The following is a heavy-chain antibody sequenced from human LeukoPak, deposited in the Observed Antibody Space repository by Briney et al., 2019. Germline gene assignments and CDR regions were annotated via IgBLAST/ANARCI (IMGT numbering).Heavy chain of an antibody. CDR1: GFTFSNYW. D-gene: IGHD6-19*01. CDR3: ARDYRYSSYYMDV. J-gene: IGHJ6*03. CDR2: INSDGSST. Sequence: GGSLRLSCAASGFTFSNYWMHWVRPAPGKGLVWVSRINSDGSSTNYADSVKGRFTISRDNAKNTLYLQMNSLRAEDTAVCYCARDYRYSSYYMDVWGEGTTVTISS. V-gene: IGHV3-74*01.